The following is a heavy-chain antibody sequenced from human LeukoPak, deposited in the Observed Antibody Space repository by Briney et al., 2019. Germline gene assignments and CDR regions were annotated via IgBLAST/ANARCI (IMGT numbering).Heavy chain of an antibody. D-gene: IGHD3-3*01. V-gene: IGHV3-7*01. J-gene: IGHJ4*02. Sequence: GGSLRLSCAASGFTFSSYAMSWVRQAPGKGLEWVANIKQDGSEKYYVDSVKGRFTISRDNAKNSLFLQMNSLRAEDTAVYYCASDNWYAFWSAPTWAYWGQGTLVTVSS. CDR3: ASDNWYAFWSAPTWAY. CDR2: IKQDGSEK. CDR1: GFTFSSYA.